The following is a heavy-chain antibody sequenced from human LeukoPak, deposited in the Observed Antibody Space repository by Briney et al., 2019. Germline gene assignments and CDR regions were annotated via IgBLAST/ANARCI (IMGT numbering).Heavy chain of an antibody. CDR2: ISTSSSI. CDR1: GFTFSSYS. D-gene: IGHD3-10*01. V-gene: IGHV3-48*04. CDR3: ARDYYGSGSRDAFDI. J-gene: IGHJ3*02. Sequence: GGSLRLSCAASGFTFSSYSLNWVRQAPGKGLEWVSYISTSSSIYYADSVKGRFTISRDNAENSLYLQVNSLRAGDTAVYYCARDYYGSGSRDAFDIWGQGTMVTVSS.